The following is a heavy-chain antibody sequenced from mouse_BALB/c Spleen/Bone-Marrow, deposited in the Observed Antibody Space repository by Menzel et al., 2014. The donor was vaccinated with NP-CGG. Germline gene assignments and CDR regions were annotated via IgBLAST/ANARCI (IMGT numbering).Heavy chain of an antibody. J-gene: IGHJ1*01. CDR3: ARNYGSSYWYFDV. D-gene: IGHD1-1*01. Sequence: VQLQQSGPELVKPGASVKMSCKASGYTFTSYVMHWVKQKPGQGLEWIGYFNPYNDGTKYNEKFKGKAPLTSDKSSSTAYMELSSLTSEDSAVYYCARNYGSSYWYFDVWGAGTTVTVSS. CDR2: FNPYNDGT. CDR1: GYTFTSYV. V-gene: IGHV1-14*01.